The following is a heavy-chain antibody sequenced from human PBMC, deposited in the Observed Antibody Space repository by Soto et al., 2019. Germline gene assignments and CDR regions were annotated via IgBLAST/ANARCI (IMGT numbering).Heavy chain of an antibody. V-gene: IGHV3-30*18. CDR3: AKDSSGWLSNYYGMEV. Sequence: GGSLRLSCAASGFTFSSYGMHLVRQSPGKGLEWVAVIAYDGSNKYYADSVKGRFTISRDNSKNTLYMKMNSLRAEETAVYYCAKDSSGWLSNYYGMEVSGQGTTLTVSS. CDR2: IAYDGSNK. CDR1: GFTFSSYG. D-gene: IGHD6-19*01. J-gene: IGHJ6*02.